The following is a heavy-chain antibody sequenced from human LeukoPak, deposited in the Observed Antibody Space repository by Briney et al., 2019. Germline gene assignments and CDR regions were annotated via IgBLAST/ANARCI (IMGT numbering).Heavy chain of an antibody. D-gene: IGHD5-24*01. CDR2: MNPDSGNT. CDR1: GYTFTDYD. Sequence: ASVKVSCKSSGYTFTDYDINWVRQATGQGLEWMGWMNPDSGNTGYAQKFQGRVTMTRNTSINTAYMELNSLRSEDTAVYYCARARSYRHQLNALSYWFDPWGQGTLVTVSS. V-gene: IGHV1-8*02. CDR3: ARARSYRHQLNALSYWFDP. J-gene: IGHJ5*02.